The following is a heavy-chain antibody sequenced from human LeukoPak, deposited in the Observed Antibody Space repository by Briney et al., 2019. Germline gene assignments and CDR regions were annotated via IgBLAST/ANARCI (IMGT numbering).Heavy chain of an antibody. V-gene: IGHV3-30*18. Sequence: GGSLRLSCAASGFTFSSYGMHWVRQAPGKGLEWVAVISYDGSNKYYADSVKGRFTISRDNSKNALYLQMNSLRAEDTAVYYCAKEGDYYDSSGYPYFDYWGQGTLVTVSS. CDR3: AKEGDYYDSSGYPYFDY. J-gene: IGHJ4*02. D-gene: IGHD3-22*01. CDR2: ISYDGSNK. CDR1: GFTFSSYG.